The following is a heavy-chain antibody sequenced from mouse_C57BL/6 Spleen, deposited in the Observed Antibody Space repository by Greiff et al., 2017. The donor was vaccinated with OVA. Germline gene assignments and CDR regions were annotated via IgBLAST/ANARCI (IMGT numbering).Heavy chain of an antibody. CDR3: ARDYDGSWFAY. J-gene: IGHJ3*01. V-gene: IGHV3-6*01. D-gene: IGHD2-3*01. CDR1: GYSITSGYY. CDR2: ISYDGSN. Sequence: DVKLLESGPGLVKPSQSLSLTCSVTGYSITSGYYWNWIRQFPGNKLEWMGYISYDGSNNYNPSLKNRISITRDTSKNQFFLKLNSVTTEDTATYYCARDYDGSWFAYWGQGTLVTVSA.